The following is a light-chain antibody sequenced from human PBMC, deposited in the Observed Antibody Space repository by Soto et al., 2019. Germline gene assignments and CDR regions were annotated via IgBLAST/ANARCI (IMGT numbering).Light chain of an antibody. CDR1: QSVSSSY. Sequence: EIVLTQSPGTLSLCPGERATLSCRASQSVSSSYLAWYQQKTGQAPRLLIYGASSRATGIPDKFSGSGSGTDFTLTISRLEPEDFEVYYCQQYGRSPRTFGQGSKVDI. V-gene: IGKV3-20*01. CDR2: GAS. CDR3: QQYGRSPRT. J-gene: IGKJ1*01.